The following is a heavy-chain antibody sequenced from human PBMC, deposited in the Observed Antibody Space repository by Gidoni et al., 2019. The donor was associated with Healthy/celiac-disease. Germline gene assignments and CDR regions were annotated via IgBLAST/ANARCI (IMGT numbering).Heavy chain of an antibody. CDR1: GGSFSGSY. D-gene: IGHD2-2*01. CDR2: INHSGST. V-gene: IGHV4-34*01. CDR3: ARGGTTGYCSSTRCWFDP. J-gene: IGHJ5*02. Sequence: QVQLQQWGAGLLKPSETLSLTCAAYGGSFSGSYWNWIRQPPMKGLEWIGEINHSGSTNYNPSLKSRVTISVDTSKNQFSLKLSSVTSADTAVYYCARGGTTGYCSSTRCWFDPWCQGTLVTVSS.